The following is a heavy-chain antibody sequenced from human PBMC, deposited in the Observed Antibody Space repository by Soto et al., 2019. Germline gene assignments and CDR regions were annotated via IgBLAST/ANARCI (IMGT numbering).Heavy chain of an antibody. CDR2: ISAYNGNT. CDR3: ARDRRSSTYYDILTGSDYYYGMDV. Sequence: QVQLVQSGAEVKKPGASVKVSCKASGYTFTSYGISWVRQAPGQGLEWMGWISAYNGNTNYAQKLQGRVTMTTDTSTSTAYMELRSLRSDDTAVYYCARDRRSSTYYDILTGSDYYYGMDVWGQGTTVTVSS. J-gene: IGHJ6*02. D-gene: IGHD3-9*01. CDR1: GYTFTSYG. V-gene: IGHV1-18*01.